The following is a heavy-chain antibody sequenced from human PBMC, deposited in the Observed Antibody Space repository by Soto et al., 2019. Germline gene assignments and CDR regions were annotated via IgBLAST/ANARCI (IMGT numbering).Heavy chain of an antibody. Sequence: SETLSLTCAVYGGSFSGYYWSWIRQPPGKGLEWIGEINHSGSTNYNPSLKSRVTISVDTSKNQFSLKLSSVTAADTAVYYCARGLRIVVVVAATCDRCGMDVWGQGTTVTVS. CDR3: ARGLRIVVVVAATCDRCGMDV. V-gene: IGHV4-34*01. J-gene: IGHJ6*02. CDR1: GGSFSGYY. CDR2: INHSGST. D-gene: IGHD2-15*01.